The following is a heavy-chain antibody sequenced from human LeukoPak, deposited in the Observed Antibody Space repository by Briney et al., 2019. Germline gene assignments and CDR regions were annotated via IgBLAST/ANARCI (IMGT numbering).Heavy chain of an antibody. D-gene: IGHD2-2*01. CDR3: ARGDIVVVPAANDY. J-gene: IGHJ4*02. V-gene: IGHV3-21*01. Sequence: GGSLRLSCAASGFTFGSYSMNWVRQAPGKGLEWVSSISSSSSYIYYADSVKGRFTISRDNAKNSLYLQMNSLRAEDTAVYYCARGDIVVVPAANDYWGQGTLVTVSS. CDR1: GFTFGSYS. CDR2: ISSSSSYI.